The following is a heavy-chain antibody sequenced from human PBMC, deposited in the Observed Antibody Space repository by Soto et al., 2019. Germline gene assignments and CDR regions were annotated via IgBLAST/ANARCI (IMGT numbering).Heavy chain of an antibody. CDR3: ARDIAKPNNWFDP. CDR2: IYYSGET. CDR1: GGSISRGGYY. J-gene: IGHJ5*02. Sequence: QVQLQESGPGLVKPSQTLSLTCSVSGGSISRGGYYWSWIRQHPGKGLEWIGYIYYSGETYYNPSLNSRVNISMDTSKNQFSLSLRYVTAADTAVYYCARDIAKPNNWFDPWGQGTLVTVSS. V-gene: IGHV4-31*03.